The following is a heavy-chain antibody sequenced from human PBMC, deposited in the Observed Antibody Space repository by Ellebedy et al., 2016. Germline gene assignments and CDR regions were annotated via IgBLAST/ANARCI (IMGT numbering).Heavy chain of an antibody. CDR1: GFTFSTYW. CDR2: IKYDGSEK. CDR3: AGWGDYNY. Sequence: GGSLRLSCAASGFTFSTYWMNWVRQVPGKGLEWVANIKYDGSEKKYVDCVKGRFTISRDNAKDSLYLQMNSLRGEDTAVYYCAGWGDYNYWGQGTLVTVSS. J-gene: IGHJ4*02. V-gene: IGHV3-7*03. D-gene: IGHD4-17*01.